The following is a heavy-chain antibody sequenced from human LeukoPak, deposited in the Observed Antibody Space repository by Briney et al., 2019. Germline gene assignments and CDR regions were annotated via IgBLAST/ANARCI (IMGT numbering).Heavy chain of an antibody. V-gene: IGHV4-59*01. CDR2: IYYSGST. CDR1: GGSISSYY. Sequence: SETLSLTCTVSGGSISSYYWSWVRQPPGKGLEWIGYIYYSGSTNYNPSLKSRVTISVDTSKNQFSLKLSSVTAADTAVYYCARALYGDYYFDYWGQGTLVTVSS. J-gene: IGHJ4*02. D-gene: IGHD4-17*01. CDR3: ARALYGDYYFDY.